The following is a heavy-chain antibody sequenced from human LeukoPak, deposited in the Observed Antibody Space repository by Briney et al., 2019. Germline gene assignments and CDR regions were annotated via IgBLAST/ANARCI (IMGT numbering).Heavy chain of an antibody. V-gene: IGHV4-59*01. Sequence: SETLSLTCTVSGGSISSYYWSWIRQPPGKGLEWIGYIYYSGSTNYNPSLKSRVTISVDTSKNQFSLKLSSVTAADTAVYYCARVTPLYYCYMDVWGKGTTVTVSS. CDR1: GGSISSYY. CDR3: ARVTPLYYCYMDV. J-gene: IGHJ6*03. CDR2: IYYSGST.